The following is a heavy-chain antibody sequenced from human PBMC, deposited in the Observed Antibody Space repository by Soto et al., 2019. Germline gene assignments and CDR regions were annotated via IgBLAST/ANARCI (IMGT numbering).Heavy chain of an antibody. Sequence: SETLSLTCTVSGGSISSGGYYWSWIRQHPGKGLEWIGYIYYSGSTYYNPSLKSRVTISVDTSKNQFSLKLSSVTAADTAVYYCARDLASSSWAGEAWFDPWGQGTLVTVSS. CDR3: ARDLASSSWAGEAWFDP. J-gene: IGHJ5*02. D-gene: IGHD6-13*01. CDR2: IYYSGST. CDR1: GGSISSGGYY. V-gene: IGHV4-31*03.